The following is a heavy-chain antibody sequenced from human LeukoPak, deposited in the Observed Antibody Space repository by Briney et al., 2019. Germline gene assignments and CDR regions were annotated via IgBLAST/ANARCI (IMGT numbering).Heavy chain of an antibody. CDR1: GFTFSRYW. Sequence: GGSLRLSCEASGFTFSRYWMHWVRQAPGKGLVWVSRIKSDGKTNYADSVKGRFTISRDNAKNTVSLQMDGLRAEDTGVYYCARAPSEVGGYYPEYFRHWGQGTLVTVSS. J-gene: IGHJ1*01. CDR2: IKSDGKT. CDR3: ARAPSEVGGYYPEYFRH. V-gene: IGHV3-74*01. D-gene: IGHD3-22*01.